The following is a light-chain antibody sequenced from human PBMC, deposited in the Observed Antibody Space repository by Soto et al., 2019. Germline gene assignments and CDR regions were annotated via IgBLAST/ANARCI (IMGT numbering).Light chain of an antibody. Sequence: QSVLTQPASVSGSPGQSITISCTGTGSDIGGYNYVSWYQQHPGRAPKVMIHEVSNRPSGVSNRFSASKSGNTASLTISGLQADDDADYYCTSYTSSSSVVFGGGTKVTVL. CDR3: TSYTSSSSVV. CDR1: GSDIGGYNY. V-gene: IGLV2-14*01. CDR2: EVS. J-gene: IGLJ2*01.